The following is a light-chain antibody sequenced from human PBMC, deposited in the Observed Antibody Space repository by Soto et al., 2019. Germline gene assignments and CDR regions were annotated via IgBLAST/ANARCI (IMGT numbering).Light chain of an antibody. Sequence: IQLTQSPSSLSASIGDRVTIACRASQGISSYLACYQQKPGKAPKLLIYAASTLQSGVPSRFSGSGSGTDFTLTISSLQPEDFATYYSQQLNSYPRGFGQGTRLEIK. CDR1: QGISSY. V-gene: IGKV1-9*01. J-gene: IGKJ5*01. CDR3: QQLNSYPRG. CDR2: AAS.